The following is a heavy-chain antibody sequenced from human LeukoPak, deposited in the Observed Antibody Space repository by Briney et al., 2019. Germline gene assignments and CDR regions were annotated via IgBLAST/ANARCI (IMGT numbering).Heavy chain of an antibody. J-gene: IGHJ3*02. CDR2: IYHSGST. Sequence: SETLSLTCTVSGGSISSYYWGWIRQPPGKGLEWIGSIYHSGSTYYNPSLKSRVTISVDTSKNQFSLKLSSVTAADTAVYYCARNSGSYSDAFDIWGQGTMVTVSS. V-gene: IGHV4-39*07. D-gene: IGHD1-26*01. CDR3: ARNSGSYSDAFDI. CDR1: GGSISSYY.